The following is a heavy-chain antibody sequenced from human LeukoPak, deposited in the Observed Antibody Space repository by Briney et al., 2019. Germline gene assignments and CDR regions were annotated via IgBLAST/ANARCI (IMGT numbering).Heavy chain of an antibody. V-gene: IGHV3-23*01. D-gene: IGHD6-6*01. CDR3: AKTGMEYSREYSLYYFDY. J-gene: IGHJ4*02. CDR2: ISGSGGST. CDR1: GFTFSSYA. Sequence: PGGSLRLSCAASGFTFSSYAMSWVRQAPGKGLEGVSAISGSGGSTYYADSVKGRFTISRDNSKNTLYLQMNSLRAEDTAVYYCAKTGMEYSREYSLYYFDYWGQGTLVTVSS.